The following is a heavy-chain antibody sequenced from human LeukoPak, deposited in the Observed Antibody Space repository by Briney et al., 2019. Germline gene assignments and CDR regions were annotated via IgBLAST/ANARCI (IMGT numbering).Heavy chain of an antibody. CDR3: GRGPSGNIAVAASV. CDR1: GFTFSSYW. D-gene: IGHD6-19*01. Sequence: PGGSLRLSCAASGFTFSSYWMHWVRRTPGKGLVWVSRINSDGSNTSYADSVKGRFTISRDNAKNTLYLQMNSLRAEDTAVYYCGRGPSGNIAVAASVWGQGTLATVSS. V-gene: IGHV3-74*01. CDR2: INSDGSNT. J-gene: IGHJ4*02.